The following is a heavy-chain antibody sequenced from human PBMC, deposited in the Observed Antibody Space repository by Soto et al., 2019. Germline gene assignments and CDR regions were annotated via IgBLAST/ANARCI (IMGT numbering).Heavy chain of an antibody. Sequence: VVAKPTEPLTLTCTGSGFSISNARMGVNWIRQPPGKALEWLAHIFSNDEKSYNTSLKSRLTISKDTSKSQVFLTMTNMDPVDTATYYCALTVAVAGYYFDYWGQGTLVTVAS. D-gene: IGHD6-19*01. CDR3: ALTVAVAGYYFDY. CDR1: GFSISNARMG. CDR2: IFSNDEK. J-gene: IGHJ4*02. V-gene: IGHV2-26*01.